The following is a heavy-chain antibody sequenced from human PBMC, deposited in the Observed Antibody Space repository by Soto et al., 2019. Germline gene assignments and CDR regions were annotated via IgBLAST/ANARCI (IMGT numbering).Heavy chain of an antibody. V-gene: IGHV3-7*05. CDR2: IKQDSSEI. CDR3: ATWFGQLGAY. D-gene: IGHD3-10*01. Sequence: GGSLRLSCAASGFSFSAYWMAWVRQAPGKGLEWVANIKQDSSEIHYLDSVKGRFTISRDNAENSLYLQMNSLRAEDTAVYYCATWFGQLGAYWGQGTPVTVSS. J-gene: IGHJ4*02. CDR1: GFSFSAYW.